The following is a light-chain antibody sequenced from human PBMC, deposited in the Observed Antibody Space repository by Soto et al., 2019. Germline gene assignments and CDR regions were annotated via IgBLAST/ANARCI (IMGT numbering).Light chain of an antibody. V-gene: IGKV3-15*01. CDR2: GAS. J-gene: IGKJ5*01. CDR3: QQYNNWPIT. CDR1: QGVSSN. Sequence: EIVMTPSSATLSVSPGERATLSCWASQGVSSNLAWYQQKPGQAPRLLIYGASTRDTGIPARFSGSGSGTEFTLTISSLQSEDFAVYYCQQYNNWPITFGQGTRLEIK.